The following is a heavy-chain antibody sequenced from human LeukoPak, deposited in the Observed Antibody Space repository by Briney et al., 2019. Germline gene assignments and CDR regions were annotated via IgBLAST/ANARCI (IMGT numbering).Heavy chain of an antibody. V-gene: IGHV3-15*01. Sequence: GGSLRLSCAASGFTFSNAWMSWVRQAPGKGLEWVGRIKSKTDGGTTDYAAPVKGRFTISRDDSKNTLYLQMNSLKTEDTAVYYCATGITMVRGVIHLIDYWGQGTLVTVSS. D-gene: IGHD3-10*01. CDR1: GFTFSNAW. J-gene: IGHJ4*02. CDR2: IKSKTDGGTT. CDR3: ATGITMVRGVIHLIDY.